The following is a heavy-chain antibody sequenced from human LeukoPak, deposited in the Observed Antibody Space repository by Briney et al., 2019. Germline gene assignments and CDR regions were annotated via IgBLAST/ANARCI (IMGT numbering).Heavy chain of an antibody. CDR2: INHSGST. CDR1: GGSFSGYY. CDR3: ARGRAYYDSSGYYYGY. D-gene: IGHD3-22*01. J-gene: IGHJ4*02. V-gene: IGHV4-34*01. Sequence: PSETLSLTCAVYGGSFSGYYRSWIRQPPGKGLEWIGEINHSGSTNYNPSLKSRVTISVDTSKNQFSLKLSSVTAADTAVYYCARGRAYYDSSGYYYGYWGQGTLVTLSS.